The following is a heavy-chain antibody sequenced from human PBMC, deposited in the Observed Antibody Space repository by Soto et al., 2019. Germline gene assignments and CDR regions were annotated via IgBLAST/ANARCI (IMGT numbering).Heavy chain of an antibody. CDR3: ARDSGSYHYGMDV. J-gene: IGHJ6*02. CDR2: INPSGGST. D-gene: IGHD1-26*01. Sequence: QVQLVQSGAEVKKPGASVKVSCKASGYTFTSYYMHWVRQAPGQGLEWMGIINPSGGSTSYAQQFPGRVTMTTDTSTSTVYMELSSLRSEDTAVYYCARDSGSYHYGMDVWGQGTTVTVSS. CDR1: GYTFTSYY. V-gene: IGHV1-46*01.